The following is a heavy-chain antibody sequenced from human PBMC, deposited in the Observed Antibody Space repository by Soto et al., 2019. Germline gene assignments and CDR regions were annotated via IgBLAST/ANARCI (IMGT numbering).Heavy chain of an antibody. Sequence: GGSLRLSCAASGFTFSSYAMHWVRQAPGKGLEYVSAISSNGGSTYYANSVKGRFTISRDNSKNTLYLQMGSLRAEDMAVYYCARRAGTGAFDIWGQGTMVTVSS. CDR2: ISSNGGST. V-gene: IGHV3-64*01. D-gene: IGHD6-13*01. CDR1: GFTFSSYA. CDR3: ARRAGTGAFDI. J-gene: IGHJ3*02.